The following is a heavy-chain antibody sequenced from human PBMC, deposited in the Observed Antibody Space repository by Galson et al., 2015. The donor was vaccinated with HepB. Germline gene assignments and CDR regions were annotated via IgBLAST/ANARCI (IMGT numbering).Heavy chain of an antibody. CDR3: ARERFMDF. CDR1: EFTLSSTH. J-gene: IGHJ6*04. CDR2: IYSGGAT. V-gene: IGHV3-53*01. Sequence: SLRLSCAASEFTLSSTHLTWVRQAPGTGLEWVALIYSGGATEYADSVKGRFTISRDNFKNTVYLQMNSLRVEDTAICYCARERFMDFWGRGTTVTVSS.